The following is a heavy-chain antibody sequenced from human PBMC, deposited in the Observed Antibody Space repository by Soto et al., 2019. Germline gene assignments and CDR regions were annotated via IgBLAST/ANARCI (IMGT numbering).Heavy chain of an antibody. CDR1: GYAFSSYW. Sequence: PGAYLKISCQGSGYAFSSYWMAWVRQLPGKGLEGVGIIYPGDSDTRYSPSFQGQVTISVDKSITTAYLQWSSLNASDTAMYYCARGYCTANICDPWFDPWGQGTLVTVAS. V-gene: IGHV5-51*01. J-gene: IGHJ5*02. CDR2: IYPGDSDT. CDR3: ARGYCTANICDPWFDP. D-gene: IGHD2-8*02.